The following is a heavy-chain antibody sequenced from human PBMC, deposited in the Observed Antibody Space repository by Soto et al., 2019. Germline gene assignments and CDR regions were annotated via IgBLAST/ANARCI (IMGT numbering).Heavy chain of an antibody. J-gene: IGHJ3*02. CDR3: ARVERGTATTVVDAFDI. CDR2: MSHSGGT. V-gene: IGHV4-34*01. Sequence: QVQLQQWGAGLLKPSETLSLTCAVYGGFVSSGSYYWSWIWQPPGKGLEWIGEMSHSGGTHFNPSLKSRVTISVDTSKNQFSRKMSSVTAADTALYYCARVERGTATTVVDAFDIWGPGKMVTVSS. CDR1: GGFVSSGSYY. D-gene: IGHD1-1*01.